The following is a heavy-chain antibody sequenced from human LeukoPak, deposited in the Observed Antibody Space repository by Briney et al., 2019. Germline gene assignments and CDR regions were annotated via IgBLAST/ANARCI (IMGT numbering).Heavy chain of an antibody. J-gene: IGHJ4*02. D-gene: IGHD2-15*01. V-gene: IGHV3-7*01. CDR1: GFTFSDYW. CDR2: INEDGSRW. CDR3: APSMVVAAFDY. Sequence: GGSLRLSCAASGFTFSDYWMTWVRQAPGKGLEWVANINEDGSRWMYADSLRGRFTISRDNAKNSLYLQMDSLRAEDTAVYYCAPSMVVAAFDYWGQGTLVTVSS.